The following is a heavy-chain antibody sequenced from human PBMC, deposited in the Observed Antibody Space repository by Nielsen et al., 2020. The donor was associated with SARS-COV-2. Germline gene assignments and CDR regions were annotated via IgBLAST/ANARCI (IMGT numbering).Heavy chain of an antibody. CDR1: GYTFTSYA. J-gene: IGHJ6*03. Sequence: ASVKVSCKASGYTFTSYAMHWVRQAPGQRLEWMGWINAGNGNTKYSQKFQGRVTITRDTSASTAYMELSSLRSEDTAVYYCAREIRGYYYYYYMDVWGKGTTVTVS. V-gene: IGHV1-3*01. CDR2: INAGNGNT. CDR3: AREIRGYYYYYYMDV.